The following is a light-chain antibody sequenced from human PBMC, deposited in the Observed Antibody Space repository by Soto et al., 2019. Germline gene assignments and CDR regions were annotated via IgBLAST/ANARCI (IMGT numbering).Light chain of an antibody. V-gene: IGLV2-14*02. J-gene: IGLJ1*01. CDR1: SDIGNYNL. CDR2: EVT. Sequence: QSALTQPASVSGSPGQSVTISCSGSDIGNYNLVSWYQHLPGRAPKLLIFEVTMRPSGISDRFSGSKSGNTASLTVSGLQAEDEADYYCSSYAGSNNYVFGTGTKVTVL. CDR3: SSYAGSNNYV.